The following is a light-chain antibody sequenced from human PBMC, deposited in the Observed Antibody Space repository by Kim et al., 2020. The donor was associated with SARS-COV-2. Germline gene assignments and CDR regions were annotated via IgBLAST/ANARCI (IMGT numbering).Light chain of an antibody. V-gene: IGLV3-21*04. CDR2: YDS. J-gene: IGLJ3*02. CDR1: NIGSKS. CDR3: QVWDSSSDHRV. Sequence: APGKAARITCGGNNIGSKSVNGYQQKPGQAPVLVIYYDSDRPSGIPERVSGSNSGNTATLTISRVEAGDEADYYCQVWDSSSDHRVFGGGTQLTVL.